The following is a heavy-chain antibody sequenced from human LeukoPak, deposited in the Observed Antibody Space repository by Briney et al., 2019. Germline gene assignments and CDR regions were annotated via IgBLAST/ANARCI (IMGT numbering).Heavy chain of an antibody. V-gene: IGHV4-38-2*02. Sequence: SLETLSLTCTVSGYSISSGYYWGWLRQPPGKGLEWIGSIYHSGSTYYNPSLKSRVTISVDTSKNQFSLKLSSVTAADTAVYYCARNGVRVYYFDHWGQGTLVTVSS. CDR3: ARNGVRVYYFDH. J-gene: IGHJ4*02. D-gene: IGHD5/OR15-5a*01. CDR1: GYSISSGYY. CDR2: IYHSGST.